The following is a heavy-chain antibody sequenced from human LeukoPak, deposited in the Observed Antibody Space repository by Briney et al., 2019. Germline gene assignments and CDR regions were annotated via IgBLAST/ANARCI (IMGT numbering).Heavy chain of an antibody. Sequence: TSETLSLTCTVSGGSISSYYWSWIRQPPGKGLEWIGYIYYSGTTNYNPSLKSRVTISVDTSKTQFSLKLSSVTAAHTAVYYCARRGNGTYFLDYWGQGTLVTVSS. CDR2: IYYSGTT. CDR3: ARRGNGTYFLDY. CDR1: GGSISSYY. V-gene: IGHV4-59*08. J-gene: IGHJ4*02. D-gene: IGHD1-26*01.